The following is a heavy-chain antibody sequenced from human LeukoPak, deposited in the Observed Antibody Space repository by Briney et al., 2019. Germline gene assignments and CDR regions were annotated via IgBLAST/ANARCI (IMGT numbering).Heavy chain of an antibody. Sequence: SETLSLTCVVPGGSVSSPWWWTWVRQPPGKGLEWIGEIYHSGGTNYNPSLESRVAISLDKSKNQFSLKVSSVTAADTAMSYCARFPTLYCSGGSCYLPTSSAFDPWGQGTLVTVSS. D-gene: IGHD2-15*01. CDR2: IYHSGGT. CDR1: GGSVSSPWW. CDR3: ARFPTLYCSGGSCYLPTSSAFDP. J-gene: IGHJ5*02. V-gene: IGHV4-4*02.